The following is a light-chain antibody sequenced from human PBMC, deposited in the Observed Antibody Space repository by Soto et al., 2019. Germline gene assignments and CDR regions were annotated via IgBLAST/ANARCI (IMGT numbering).Light chain of an antibody. CDR1: STDIGTYSR. Sequence: QSALTQPASVSGSPGQSITISCTGTSTDIGTYSRVSWYLQYPGKAPKLMIYDVTKRPSGVSNRFSGSRSGSTASLTISGLQAADEAYYYCCSYAGRNTVIFGGGTKLTVL. J-gene: IGLJ2*01. V-gene: IGLV2-23*02. CDR2: DVT. CDR3: CSYAGRNTVI.